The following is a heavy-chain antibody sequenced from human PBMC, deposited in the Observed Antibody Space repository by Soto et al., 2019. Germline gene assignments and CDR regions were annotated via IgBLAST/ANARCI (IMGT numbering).Heavy chain of an antibody. J-gene: IGHJ4*02. CDR2: ISAHNGNT. D-gene: IGHD1-1*01. Sequence: QIHLVQSGAEVKKPGASVKVSCKGSGYGFTTYGITWVRQAPGQGLEWMAWISAHNGNTNYAQKLQGRGTVTRDTSTSTADMELRSLRSDATSVYYGARGRYGDYGGQGALVTVSS. CDR1: GYGFTTYG. V-gene: IGHV1-18*01. CDR3: ARGRYGDY.